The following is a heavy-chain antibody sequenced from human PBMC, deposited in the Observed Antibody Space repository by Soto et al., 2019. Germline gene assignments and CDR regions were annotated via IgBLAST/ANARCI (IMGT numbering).Heavy chain of an antibody. CDR1: GGPFSSYG. D-gene: IGHD1-1*01. V-gene: IGHV1-69*01. CDR3: ARDGTIQMANFDF. J-gene: IGHJ4*02. CDR2: IIPLFGTP. Sequence: QVLLMQSGAEVKKPGSSVKVSCMSSGGPFSSYGISWVRQVPGQGLEWLGGIIPLFGTPSYARKFQDRLTISADESTTTAYMELSSLTSEDTAMYFCARDGTIQMANFDFWGQGTLVTVSS.